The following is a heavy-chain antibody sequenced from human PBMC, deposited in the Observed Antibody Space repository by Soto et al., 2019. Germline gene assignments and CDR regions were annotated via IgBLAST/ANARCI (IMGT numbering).Heavy chain of an antibody. V-gene: IGHV3-11*01. Sequence: SLGLSCAPAGFRFSDHYRTWIRQAPGKVLEWVSYISSGSSTIYYAHSLKGRFTISRDNAKNSLNLQMNSLRAEDTAVYYCATSSGALAASFPYSFDYWGHGTLVTVPS. CDR3: ATSSGALAASFPYSFDY. CDR1: GFRFSDHY. D-gene: IGHD6-19*01. CDR2: ISSGSSTI. J-gene: IGHJ4*01.